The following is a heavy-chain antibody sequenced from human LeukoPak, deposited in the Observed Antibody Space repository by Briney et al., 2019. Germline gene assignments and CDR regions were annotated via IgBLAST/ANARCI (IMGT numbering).Heavy chain of an antibody. CDR1: GYTFTDYT. D-gene: IGHD1-14*01. CDR3: ARGARTLVGHSWFDP. Sequence: ASVKVSCKASGYTFTDYTIHWVRQAPGQRLEWMGWINAANGNTKYSQQFQGRVTITADESTSTAYMELSSLRSEDTAVYYCARGARTLVGHSWFDPWGQGTLVTVSS. J-gene: IGHJ5*02. CDR2: INAANGNT. V-gene: IGHV1-3*01.